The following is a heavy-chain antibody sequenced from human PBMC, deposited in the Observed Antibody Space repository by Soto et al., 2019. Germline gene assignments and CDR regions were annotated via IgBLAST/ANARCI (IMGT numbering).Heavy chain of an antibody. CDR1: GGTFSSYA. CDR2: IIPIFGTA. Sequence: AVKVSCKASGGTFSSYAISWVRQAPGQGLEWMGGIIPIFGTANYAQKFQGRVTITADESTSTAYMELSSLRSEDTAVYYCASRKYSSAYYYYGMDVWGQGTTVTVSS. V-gene: IGHV1-69*01. D-gene: IGHD6-25*01. J-gene: IGHJ6*01. CDR3: ASRKYSSAYYYYGMDV.